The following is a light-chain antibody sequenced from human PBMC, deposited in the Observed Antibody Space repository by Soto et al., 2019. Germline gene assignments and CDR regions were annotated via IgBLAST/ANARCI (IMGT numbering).Light chain of an antibody. Sequence: EIVLKQWPGTVSLSXGERATLCCRARQSGRSSLAGYQQIPGXASRLXIYGASTRATGIPARFSGSGSGKEFTLTISSLQSEDLAVYQCQQYYTWWTFGQGTKVDIK. V-gene: IGKV3-15*01. J-gene: IGKJ1*01. CDR2: GAS. CDR3: QQYYTWWT. CDR1: QSGRSS.